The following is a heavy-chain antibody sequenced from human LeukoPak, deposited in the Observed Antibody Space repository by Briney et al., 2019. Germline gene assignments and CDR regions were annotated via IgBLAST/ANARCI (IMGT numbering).Heavy chain of an antibody. CDR3: ARVAYYGSGSKWFDP. D-gene: IGHD3-10*01. J-gene: IGHJ5*02. Sequence: GSLRLSCAASGFTFSNHGMNWIRQPPGKGLEWIGEINHSGGTKYNPSLKSRVTISVDTSKNQFSLKLSSVTAADTAVYYCARVAYYGSGSKWFDPWGQGTLVTVSS. CDR1: GFTFSNHG. V-gene: IGHV4-34*01. CDR2: INHSGGT.